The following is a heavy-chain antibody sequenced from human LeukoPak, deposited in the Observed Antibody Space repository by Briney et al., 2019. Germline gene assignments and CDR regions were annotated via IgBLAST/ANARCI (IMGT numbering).Heavy chain of an antibody. J-gene: IGHJ4*02. CDR3: ARSIAAAEGPFDY. Sequence: GGSLRLSCAASGFTFSSYAMSWVRQAPGKGLEWVANIEQDGSEKYYVDSVKGRFTISRDNAKNSLYLQMNSLRAEDTAVYYCARSIAAAEGPFDYWGQGTLVTVSS. V-gene: IGHV3-7*01. D-gene: IGHD6-13*01. CDR2: IEQDGSEK. CDR1: GFTFSSYA.